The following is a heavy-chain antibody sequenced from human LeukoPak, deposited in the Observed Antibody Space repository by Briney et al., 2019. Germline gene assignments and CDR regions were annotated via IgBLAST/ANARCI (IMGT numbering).Heavy chain of an antibody. CDR2: ISSSSSSYI. CDR1: GFTFSSYS. CDR3: ARDIHYYGSSGYYYAGGLDY. J-gene: IGHJ4*02. D-gene: IGHD3-22*01. V-gene: IGHV3-21*01. Sequence: GGSLRLSCAASGFTFSSYSMNWVRQAPGKGLEWVSSISSSSSSYIYYADSVKGRFTISRDNAKNSLYLQMNSLRAEDTAVYYCARDIHYYGSSGYYYAGGLDYWGQGTLVTVSS.